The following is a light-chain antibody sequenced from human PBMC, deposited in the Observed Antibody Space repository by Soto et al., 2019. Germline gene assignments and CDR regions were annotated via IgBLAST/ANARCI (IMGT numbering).Light chain of an antibody. Sequence: QSVLTQPRSVSGSPGQSVTISCTGPSIDVGGSNYVSWYQQHPGKAPKLMIYDVSERPSGVPDRFSGSKSGNTASLTISGLQAEDEADYYCSSYTSSSTLFVFGTGTKVTV. J-gene: IGLJ1*01. CDR2: DVS. CDR1: SIDVGGSNY. CDR3: SSYTSSSTLFV. V-gene: IGLV2-11*01.